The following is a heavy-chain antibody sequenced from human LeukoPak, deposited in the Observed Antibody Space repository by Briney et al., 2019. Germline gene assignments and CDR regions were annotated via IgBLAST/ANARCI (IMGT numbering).Heavy chain of an antibody. CDR1: GGSISSYY. J-gene: IGHJ6*03. D-gene: IGHD6-6*01. V-gene: IGHV4-4*07. CDR2: IYTSGST. Sequence: PSETLSLTCTVSGGSISSYYWGWIRQPAGKGLEWIGRIYTSGSTNYNPSLKSRVTMSVDTSKNQFSLKLSSVTAADTAVYYCARGSRGSIAARGTPYYMDVWGKGTTVTVSS. CDR3: ARGSRGSIAARGTPYYMDV.